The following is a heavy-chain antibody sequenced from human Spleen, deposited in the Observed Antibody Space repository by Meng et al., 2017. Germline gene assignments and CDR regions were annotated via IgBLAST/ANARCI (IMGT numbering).Heavy chain of an antibody. V-gene: IGHV3-30-3*01. CDR1: GFSFIDYA. J-gene: IGHJ4*02. CDR2: ISYVGGDG. Sequence: QEHLVESGGGVVQPGRSLRLSCAASGFSFIDYAMHWVRQAPGKGLDWVAFISYVGGDGLFADSVKGRFTISRDNSKNTMYLQMNSLRVEDTAVYYCAREVDGSRKFDYWGQGTLVTVSS. CDR3: AREVDGSRKFDY. D-gene: IGHD2-15*01.